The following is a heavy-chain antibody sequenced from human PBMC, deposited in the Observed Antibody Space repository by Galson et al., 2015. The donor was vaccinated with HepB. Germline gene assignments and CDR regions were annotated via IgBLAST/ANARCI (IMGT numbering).Heavy chain of an antibody. J-gene: IGHJ4*02. D-gene: IGHD3-16*01. Sequence: SLRLSCAASGFRFSGFGMQWVRQAPGKGLQWMAAISDDGSNEYYAESVKGRVTISRDNSKNTLFLHMKSLRPEDTALYYCAKVYDYLWGGYNDWGQGALVTVSP. CDR1: GFRFSGFG. V-gene: IGHV3-30*18. CDR2: ISDDGSNE. CDR3: AKVYDYLWGGYND.